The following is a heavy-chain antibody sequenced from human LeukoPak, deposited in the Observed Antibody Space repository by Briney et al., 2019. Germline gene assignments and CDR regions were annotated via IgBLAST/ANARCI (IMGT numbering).Heavy chain of an antibody. D-gene: IGHD2-15*01. CDR2: IYHSGST. J-gene: IGHJ3*02. CDR1: GGSISSSNW. Sequence: SETLSLTCAVSGGSISSSNWWSWVRQPPGKGLEWIGEIYHSGSTNYNPSLKSRVTISIDMSKNQFSLKLSPVTATDTAVYYCARDKRPGSDNDAFDIWGQGTMVTVSS. CDR3: ARDKRPGSDNDAFDI. V-gene: IGHV4-4*02.